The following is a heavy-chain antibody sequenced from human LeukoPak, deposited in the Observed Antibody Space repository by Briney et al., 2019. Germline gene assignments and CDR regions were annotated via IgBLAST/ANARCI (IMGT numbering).Heavy chain of an antibody. Sequence: ASVKVSCKASGYTFPSYDINWVRQATGQGLEWMGWMNPNSGNTGYAQKFQGRVTMTRNTSISTAYMELSSLRSEDTAVYYCAIGRRDTIFGVVINYYMDVWGKGTTGTVS. CDR3: AIGRRDTIFGVVINYYMDV. CDR1: GYTFPSYD. CDR2: MNPNSGNT. J-gene: IGHJ6*03. D-gene: IGHD3-3*01. V-gene: IGHV1-8*01.